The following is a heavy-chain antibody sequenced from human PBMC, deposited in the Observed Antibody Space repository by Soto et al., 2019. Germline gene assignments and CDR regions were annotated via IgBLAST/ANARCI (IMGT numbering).Heavy chain of an antibody. CDR1: GGYFSGDYYS. D-gene: IGHD4-4*01. V-gene: IGHV4-30-2*01. J-gene: IGHJ3*02. CDR2: IYNSGST. CDR3: ATYRNFFQI. Sequence: SLSLPCAVSGGYFSGDYYSWSWIRQPPGKGLEWIGFIYNSGSTYYNSSLKSRVTISVDRSKNHFFLNFTSVTAADTAAYYCATYRNFFQIWGQGTKVTVSS.